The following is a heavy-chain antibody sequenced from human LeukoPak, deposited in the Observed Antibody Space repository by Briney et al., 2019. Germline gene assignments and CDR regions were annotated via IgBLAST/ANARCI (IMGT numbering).Heavy chain of an antibody. Sequence: PGGSLRLSCAASGFTFSSYSMNWVRQAPGKGLEWVSSISSSSSYIYYAGSVKGRFTISRDNAKNSLYLQMNSLRAEDTAVYYCARERDGSYYGEGGYWGQGTLVTVSS. CDR3: ARERDGSYYGEGGY. V-gene: IGHV3-21*01. CDR2: ISSSSSYI. D-gene: IGHD1-26*01. CDR1: GFTFSSYS. J-gene: IGHJ4*02.